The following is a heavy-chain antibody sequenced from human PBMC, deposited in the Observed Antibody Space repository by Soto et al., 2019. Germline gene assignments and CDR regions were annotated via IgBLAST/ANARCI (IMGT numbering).Heavy chain of an antibody. D-gene: IGHD2-2*01. V-gene: IGHV4-31*03. CDR2: IYYSGST. CDR3: ASMGSPWHVPAASYSYYYYGMDV. CDR1: GGSISSGGYY. Sequence: SETLSLTCTVSGGSISSGGYYWSWIRQHPGKGLEWIGYIYYSGSTYYNPSLKSRVTISVDTSKNQFSLKLSSVTAADTAVYYCASMGSPWHVPAASYSYYYYGMDVWGQGTTVTVSS. J-gene: IGHJ6*02.